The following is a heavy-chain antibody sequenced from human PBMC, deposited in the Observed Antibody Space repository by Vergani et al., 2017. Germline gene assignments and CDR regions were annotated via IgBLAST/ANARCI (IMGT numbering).Heavy chain of an antibody. Sequence: QVQLVQSGAEVKKPGASVKVSCKASGSTFTSYYMHWVRQPPGQGLEWMGIINPSGDSTSYAQKFRGRCTMTRDTSTSTVYMELSSLRSEDTAVYYCARGQLNGSVDGFDYWGQGTLVTVSS. CDR2: INPSGDST. CDR1: GSTFTSYY. D-gene: IGHD1-1*01. V-gene: IGHV1-46*01. J-gene: IGHJ4*02. CDR3: ARGQLNGSVDGFDY.